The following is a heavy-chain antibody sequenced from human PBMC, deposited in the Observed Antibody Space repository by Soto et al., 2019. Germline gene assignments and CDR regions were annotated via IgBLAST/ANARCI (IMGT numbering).Heavy chain of an antibody. CDR2: IISSSSYI. J-gene: IGHJ3*02. D-gene: IGHD3-22*01. V-gene: IGHV3-21*01. CDR1: GFTFNNYA. CDR3: ARDFDYDSSGYYVCDAFDI. Sequence: GGSLRLSCAGSGFTFNNYAISLGRQAPGKGLEWVSSIISSSSYIYYADSVKGRFTISRDNAKNSLYLQMNSLRAEDTAVYYCARDFDYDSSGYYVCDAFDIWGQGTMVTVS.